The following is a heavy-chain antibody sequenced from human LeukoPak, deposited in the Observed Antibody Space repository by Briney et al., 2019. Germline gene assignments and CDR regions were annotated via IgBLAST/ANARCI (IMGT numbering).Heavy chain of an antibody. Sequence: ASVKVSCKASGYTFTSHGISWVRQAPGQGLEWMGWISAYNGNTNYAQKLQGRVTMTTDTSTSTAYMELRSLRSDDTAVYYCARDYYDILTGYYPPSLADIWGQGTMVTVSS. D-gene: IGHD3-9*01. V-gene: IGHV1-18*01. CDR1: GYTFTSHG. J-gene: IGHJ3*02. CDR2: ISAYNGNT. CDR3: ARDYYDILTGYYPPSLADI.